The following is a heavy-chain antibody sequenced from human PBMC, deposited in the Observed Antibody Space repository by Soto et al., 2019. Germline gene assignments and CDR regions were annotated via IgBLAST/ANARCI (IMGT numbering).Heavy chain of an antibody. D-gene: IGHD6-19*01. V-gene: IGHV3-7*05. Sequence: EVQLVESGGGLVQPGGSLRLSCAASGFTFSRYWMNWVRQAPGKGLEWVANIKQDGSVKYYLDSVKGRFTISRDNAKNSVYLQMNSLRADDTAVYSCAGGSGWLSDSWGQGTLVTVSS. J-gene: IGHJ4*02. CDR1: GFTFSRYW. CDR3: AGGSGWLSDS. CDR2: IKQDGSVK.